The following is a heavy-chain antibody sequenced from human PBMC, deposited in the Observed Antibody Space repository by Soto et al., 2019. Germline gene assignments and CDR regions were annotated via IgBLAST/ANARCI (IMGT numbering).Heavy chain of an antibody. J-gene: IGHJ6*03. CDR1: GYSFTSYD. D-gene: IGHD2-8*01. V-gene: IGHV1-8*01. CDR2: MSPNSGDT. Sequence: ASVKVSCKASGYSFTSYDIYWVRQATGQGLEWMGWMSPNSGDTDCAQKFQGRVTMTRNTSISTAYMELSSLTSEDTAVYYCARSPNYYYYYMHVWGTGTTVTVSS. CDR3: ARSPNYYYYYMHV.